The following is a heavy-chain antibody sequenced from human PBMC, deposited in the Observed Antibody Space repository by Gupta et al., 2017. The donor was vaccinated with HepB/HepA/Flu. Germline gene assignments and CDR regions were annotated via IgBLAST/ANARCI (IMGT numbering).Heavy chain of an antibody. Sequence: GESGGDLVQPGGSLRLSCAASGFTFSGHWMNWVRLAPGKGLEWVAIIKQDGSEKYYVDSVKGRFTIFRDNAQNSLFLQMNSLRAEDTGVYYCASGGGYPIENWGQGTLVSVSS. J-gene: IGHJ4*02. V-gene: IGHV3-7*01. CDR2: IKQDGSEK. CDR1: GFTFSGHW. CDR3: ASGGGYPIEN. D-gene: IGHD2-15*01.